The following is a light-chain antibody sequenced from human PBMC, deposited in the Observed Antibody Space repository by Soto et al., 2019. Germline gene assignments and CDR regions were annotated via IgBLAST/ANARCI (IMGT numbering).Light chain of an antibody. V-gene: IGLV2-23*02. Sequence: QSALTQPASVSGSPGQSITISCTGTSSDVGSYKLVSWYQQHPGKAPKLMIYEVSKRPSGGSNRFSGSKSGNTASLTISGLQAEDEADYYCCSYAGSSTPVVFGGGTQLTVL. CDR3: CSYAGSSTPVV. CDR1: SSDVGSYKL. CDR2: EVS. J-gene: IGLJ2*01.